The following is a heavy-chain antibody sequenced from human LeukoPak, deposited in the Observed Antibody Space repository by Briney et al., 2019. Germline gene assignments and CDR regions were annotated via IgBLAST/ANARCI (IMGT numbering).Heavy chain of an antibody. Sequence: SETLSLTCTVSGGSISSYYWSWIRQPPGKGLEWIGYIYYSGSTNYNPSLKSRVTISVDTSKKQFSLKLSSVTAADTAMYYCARDAGDMAFDDWGQGTLVTVSS. CDR1: GGSISSYY. CDR2: IYYSGST. V-gene: IGHV4-59*12. CDR3: ARDAGDMAFDD. J-gene: IGHJ4*02. D-gene: IGHD3-16*01.